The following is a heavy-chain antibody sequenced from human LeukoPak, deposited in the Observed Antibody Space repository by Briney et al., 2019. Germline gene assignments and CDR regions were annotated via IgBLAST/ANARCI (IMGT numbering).Heavy chain of an antibody. V-gene: IGHV4-30-4*01. Sequence: PSETLSDTCIVSGSSITRDIFYWIWIRRSPGKGLEWIGAIHNSRGTSYNPSLESRLTISVGPSENKFFLKMTSVTDADTATYYCGKVGGNTNSWGQGTLVTVSS. CDR2: IHNSRGT. CDR1: GSSITRDIFY. CDR3: GKVGGNTNS. D-gene: IGHD4-23*01. J-gene: IGHJ4*02.